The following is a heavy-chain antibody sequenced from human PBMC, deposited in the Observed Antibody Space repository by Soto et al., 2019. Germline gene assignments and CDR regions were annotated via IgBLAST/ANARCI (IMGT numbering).Heavy chain of an antibody. D-gene: IGHD6-19*01. CDR2: IIPMFGIP. Sequence: ASVKVSCKASGGTLNKHAITWVRRAPGLGLEWLGGIIPMFGIPNYPQKFQGRVTITADDSTNTSHMELNSLTSDDTAVYYCARGGISGWLKGAYDVWGQGTMVTVSS. CDR3: ARGGISGWLKGAYDV. V-gene: IGHV1-69*13. J-gene: IGHJ3*01. CDR1: GGTLNKHA.